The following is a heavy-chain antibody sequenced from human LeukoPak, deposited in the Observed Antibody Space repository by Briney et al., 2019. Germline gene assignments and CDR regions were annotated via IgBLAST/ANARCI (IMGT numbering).Heavy chain of an antibody. D-gene: IGHD6-19*01. J-gene: IGHJ4*02. V-gene: IGHV3-23*01. Sequence: GGSLRLSCAGSGFTFSSYAMSWVRQAPGEGLEWVSSISGGGTTTYYADSVEGRFTISRDNSKNTLYLQMDSLRVEDTAEYYCAKGDRSSGWRWGQGTLVTVSS. CDR3: AKGDRSSGWR. CDR1: GFTFSSYA. CDR2: ISGGGTTT.